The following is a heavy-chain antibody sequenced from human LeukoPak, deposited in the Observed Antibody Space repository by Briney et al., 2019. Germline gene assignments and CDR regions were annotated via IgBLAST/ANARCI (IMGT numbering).Heavy chain of an antibody. CDR3: ARVNQVFGVCYFDY. CDR1: GFTFSSYW. Sequence: GGSLRLSCAASGFTFSSYWMSWVRQAPGKGLEWVANIKQDGSEKYYVDSVKGRFTISRDNAKNSLYLQMNSLRAEDTAVYYCARVNQVFGVCYFDYWGQGTLVTVSS. J-gene: IGHJ4*02. CDR2: IKQDGSEK. V-gene: IGHV3-7*01. D-gene: IGHD3-16*01.